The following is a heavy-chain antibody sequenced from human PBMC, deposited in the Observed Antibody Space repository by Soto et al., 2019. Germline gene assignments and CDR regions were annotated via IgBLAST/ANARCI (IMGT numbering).Heavy chain of an antibody. V-gene: IGHV3-7*01. J-gene: IGHJ4*02. CDR3: TRYLDF. CDR1: GFTFSTSW. Sequence: GGSLRLSCAASGFTFSTSWMDWVRQTPGKGLEWVANINQDGSEKNYVDSVKGRFTISRDNAKNSQFLQMSSLTAKDSGLYYCTRYLDFWGQGTLVTVSS. CDR2: INQDGSEK.